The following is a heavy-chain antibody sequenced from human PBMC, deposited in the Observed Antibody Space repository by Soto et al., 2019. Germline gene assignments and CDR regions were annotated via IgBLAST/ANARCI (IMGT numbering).Heavy chain of an antibody. CDR3: ARDYLVVPHRVIDY. CDR2: IFYSGST. Sequence: PSETLSLTCTVSGGSISSSSYYWGWIRQPPGKGLEWIGSIFYSGSTYYNPSLKSRVTISVDTSKNQFSLKPSSVTAADTAVYYCARDYLVVPHRVIDYWGQGTLVTVSS. CDR1: GGSISSSSYY. D-gene: IGHD2-2*01. J-gene: IGHJ4*02. V-gene: IGHV4-39*02.